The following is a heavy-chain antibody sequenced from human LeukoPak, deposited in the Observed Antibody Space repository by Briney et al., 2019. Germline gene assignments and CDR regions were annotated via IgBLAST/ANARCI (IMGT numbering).Heavy chain of an antibody. CDR2: IYPGDSDT. Sequence: GESLKFSCKGAGYGFTSYCIGWVRQIPGKGLEWMGIIYPGDSDTRSSPSFQGQVTISADKSLSTAYLQWSSLKASDTAMYYCARPSRGYYYDSSGYPDAFDIWGQGTMVTVSS. D-gene: IGHD3-22*01. V-gene: IGHV5-51*01. CDR3: ARPSRGYYYDSSGYPDAFDI. CDR1: GYGFTSYC. J-gene: IGHJ3*02.